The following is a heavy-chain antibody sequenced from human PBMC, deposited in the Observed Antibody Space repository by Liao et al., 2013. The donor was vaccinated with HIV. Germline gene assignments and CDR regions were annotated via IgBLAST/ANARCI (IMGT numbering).Heavy chain of an antibody. J-gene: IGHJ4*02. V-gene: IGHV4-39*01. CDR2: IYDTGTT. CDR3: ARQGLGSYLDSNAYSDY. CDR1: GGSISSSTYY. D-gene: IGHD3-16*01. Sequence: QVQLQESGPGLVKPSETLSLTCSVSGGSISSSTYYWGWIRQPPGKRLEWIGSIYDTGTTHYNPSLKSRVTISGDTSTNRLSLSLSSVTAADTAIYYCARQGLGSYLDSNAYSDYWGQGILVTVSS.